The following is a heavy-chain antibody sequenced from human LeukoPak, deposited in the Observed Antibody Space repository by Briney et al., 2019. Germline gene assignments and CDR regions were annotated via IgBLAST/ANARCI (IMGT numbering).Heavy chain of an antibody. D-gene: IGHD1-26*01. CDR1: GFTFSSYA. CDR3: ARDPYSGSSWDY. J-gene: IGHJ4*02. CDR2: ISYDGSNK. Sequence: GGSLRLSCAASGFTFSSYATHWVRQAPGKGLEWVAVISYDGSNKYYADSVKGRFTISRDNSKNTLYLQMNSLRAEDTAVYYCARDPYSGSSWDYWGQGTLVTVSS. V-gene: IGHV3-30-3*01.